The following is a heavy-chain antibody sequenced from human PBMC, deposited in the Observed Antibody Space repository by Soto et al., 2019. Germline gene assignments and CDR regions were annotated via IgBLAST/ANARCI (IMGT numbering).Heavy chain of an antibody. CDR1: GYTFTTFG. J-gene: IGHJ3*02. Sequence: SVKVSCKASGYTFTTFGISWVRQAPGQGLEWMGWISAYTGNTNYAQRLQGRVTMTTDTSTNTAYMELRGLRSDDTAVYYCARALGYSSSWRRHSAFDIWGQGTTVT. CDR2: ISAYTGNT. CDR3: ARALGYSSSWRRHSAFDI. D-gene: IGHD6-13*01. V-gene: IGHV1-18*01.